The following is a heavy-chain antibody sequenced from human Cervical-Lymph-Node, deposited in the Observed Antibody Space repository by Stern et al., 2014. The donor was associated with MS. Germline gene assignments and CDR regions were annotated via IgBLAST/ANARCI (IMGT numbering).Heavy chain of an antibody. J-gene: IGHJ4*02. V-gene: IGHV3-74*02. CDR1: GFTFSNYW. Sequence: EVQLVESGGGLVQPGGSLRLSCAASGFTFSNYWMHWVRQAPGKGLVWASRINRDESNTGYADSVKGRFTISRDNAKNTLYLQMNSLRVEDTAVYYCATFPGGNSYGVDYWGQGTLVTVSS. CDR3: ATFPGGNSYGVDY. D-gene: IGHD4-23*01. CDR2: INRDESNT.